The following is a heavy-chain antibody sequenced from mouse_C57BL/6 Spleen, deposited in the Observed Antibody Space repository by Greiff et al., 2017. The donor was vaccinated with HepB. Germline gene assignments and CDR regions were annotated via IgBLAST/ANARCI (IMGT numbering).Heavy chain of an antibody. CDR2: INPGSGGT. J-gene: IGHJ4*01. CDR3: ARRSIYGSSYGYYAMDY. Sequence: QVQLQQSGAELVRPGTSVKVSCKASGYAFTNYLIEWVKQRPGQGLEWIGVINPGSGGTNYNEKFKGKATLTADKSSSTAYMQLSSLTSEDSAVYFCARRSIYGSSYGYYAMDYWGQGTSVTVAS. V-gene: IGHV1-54*01. CDR1: GYAFTNYL. D-gene: IGHD1-1*01.